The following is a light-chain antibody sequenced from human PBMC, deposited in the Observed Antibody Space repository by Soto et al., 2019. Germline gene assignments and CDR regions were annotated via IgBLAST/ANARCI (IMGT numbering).Light chain of an antibody. V-gene: IGKV1-5*01. CDR1: QSISTY. CDR2: AAS. CDR3: QQDYNLPIT. Sequence: DIQMTHSPSTLSASVGDRVTITCRASQSISTYLAWYQQKPGKAPKLLIYAASSLQSGVPSRFSGSGSGTDFTLTISSLQPEDFAVYYCQQDYNLPITFGQGTRLEI. J-gene: IGKJ5*01.